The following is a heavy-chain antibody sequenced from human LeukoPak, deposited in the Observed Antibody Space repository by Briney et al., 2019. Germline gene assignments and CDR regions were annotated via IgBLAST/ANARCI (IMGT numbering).Heavy chain of an antibody. CDR3: SLRRRLLRFGEFSD. V-gene: IGHV1-69*02. Sequence: GAPVKVSCQASGGRLSFYLIRGLRRAPGQGLEWMGRIIPILGIANYAQKFQGRVTITADKSTSTAYMELSSLSSEDTAVSYCSLRRRLLRFGEFSDWGQGTLVTVSS. D-gene: IGHD3-10*01. J-gene: IGHJ4*02. CDR2: IIPILGIA. CDR1: GGRLSFYL.